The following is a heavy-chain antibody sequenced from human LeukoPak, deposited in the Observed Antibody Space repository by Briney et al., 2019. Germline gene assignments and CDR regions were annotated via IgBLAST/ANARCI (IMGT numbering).Heavy chain of an antibody. Sequence: PGKSLRLSCAASQFTFSSSAMHWVRQAPGKGLEWVAIISNDGGNKFYADSVKGRFTISRDNAKNSLYLQMNSLRAEDTAVYYCARDSDEGDFDYWGQGTLVTVSS. V-gene: IGHV3-30*04. CDR1: QFTFSSSA. CDR2: ISNDGGNK. J-gene: IGHJ4*02. CDR3: ARDSDEGDFDY. D-gene: IGHD3-16*01.